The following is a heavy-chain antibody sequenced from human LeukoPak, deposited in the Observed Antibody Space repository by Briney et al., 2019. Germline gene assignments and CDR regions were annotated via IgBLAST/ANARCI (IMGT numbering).Heavy chain of an antibody. CDR2: INPNSGGT. V-gene: IGHV1-2*02. J-gene: IGHJ4*02. D-gene: IGHD6-19*01. CDR1: GYTFTGYY. Sequence: GASVKVSCKASGYTFTGYYMHWVRQAPGQGLGWMGWINPNSGGTNYAQKFQGRVTMPRDTSISTAYMELSRLRSDDTAVYYCARASRNWGRLAVAGAYYFDYWGQGTLVTVSS. CDR3: ARASRNWGRLAVAGAYYFDY.